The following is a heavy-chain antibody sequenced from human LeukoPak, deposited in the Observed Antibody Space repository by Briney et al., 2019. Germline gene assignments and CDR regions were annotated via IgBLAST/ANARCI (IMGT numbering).Heavy chain of an antibody. D-gene: IGHD1-14*01. CDR2: HCHSGAT. CDR3: ARDVGNSYYYYYMYV. J-gene: IGHJ6*03. V-gene: IGHV4-39*07. CDR1: GCSFSSYIYP. Sequence: PSETLSLTCTVSGCSFSSYIYPWVWLRHPPGKALEGIGTHCHSGATSYNPSRRITVTREIDTSKSHFSLKLNSVTAAATALYYCARDVGNSYYYYYMYVWGSGTTVTVSS.